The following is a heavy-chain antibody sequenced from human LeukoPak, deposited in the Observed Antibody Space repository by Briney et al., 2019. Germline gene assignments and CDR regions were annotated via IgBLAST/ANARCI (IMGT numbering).Heavy chain of an antibody. Sequence: GGSLRLSCAASGFTFSSYWMSWVRRAPGKGLGWVANIKQDGSEKYYVDSVKGRFTISRDNAKNSLYLQMNSLRAEDTAVYYCARCDPLSGYDYCYYGMDVWGQGTTVTVSS. D-gene: IGHD5-12*01. CDR1: GFTFSSYW. V-gene: IGHV3-7*03. CDR2: IKQDGSEK. J-gene: IGHJ6*02. CDR3: ARCDPLSGYDYCYYGMDV.